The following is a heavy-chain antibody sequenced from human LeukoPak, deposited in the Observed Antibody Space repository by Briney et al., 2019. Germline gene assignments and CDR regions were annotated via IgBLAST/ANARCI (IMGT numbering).Heavy chain of an antibody. CDR3: ARDMQELEAAFDI. J-gene: IGHJ3*02. Sequence: ASVKVSCKASGYTFTSYGISWVRQAPGQGLEWMGWISAYNGNTNYAQKLQGRVTMTTDTSTSTAYMELRSPSSDDTAVYYCARDMQELEAAFDIWGQGTMVTVSS. D-gene: IGHD1-26*01. CDR2: ISAYNGNT. V-gene: IGHV1-18*01. CDR1: GYTFTSYG.